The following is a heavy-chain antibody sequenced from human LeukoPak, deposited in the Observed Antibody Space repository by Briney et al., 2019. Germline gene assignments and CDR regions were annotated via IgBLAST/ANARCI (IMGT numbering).Heavy chain of an antibody. Sequence: ASVKVSCKTSGYTFTDYYMHWVRQAPGQGLEWMGWITPNSGGTKYAQKFQGRVTMTRDTSINTAYMELSRLRFDDTAVYYCARVSRFYYDSSGDFDYWGQGSLVTVSS. CDR2: ITPNSGGT. D-gene: IGHD3-22*01. V-gene: IGHV1-2*02. J-gene: IGHJ4*02. CDR3: ARVSRFYYDSSGDFDY. CDR1: GYTFTDYY.